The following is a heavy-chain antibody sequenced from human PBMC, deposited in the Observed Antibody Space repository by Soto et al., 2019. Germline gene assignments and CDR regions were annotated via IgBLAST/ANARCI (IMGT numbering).Heavy chain of an antibody. CDR2: INPNSGGT. V-gene: IGHV1-2*04. CDR1: GYTFTGYY. D-gene: IGHD3-10*01. CDR3: ARGVRHYYGSGSYYNRNYYYYYMEV. J-gene: IGHJ6*03. Sequence: ASVKVSCKASGYTFTGYYMHWVRQAPGQGLEWMGWINPNSGGTNYAQKFQGWVTMTRDTSISTAYMELSRLRSDDTAVYYCARGVRHYYGSGSYYNRNYYYYYMEVWGKGTTVTVSS.